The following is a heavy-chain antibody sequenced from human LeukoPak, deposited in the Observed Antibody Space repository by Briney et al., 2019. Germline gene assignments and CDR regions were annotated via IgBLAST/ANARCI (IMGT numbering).Heavy chain of an antibody. D-gene: IGHD2-15*01. J-gene: IGHJ3*02. CDR1: GFTFSSYS. CDR3: ARLAKDIVVVVAATDAFDI. V-gene: IGHV3-48*04. CDR2: ISSSSSTM. Sequence: PGGSLRLSCAASGFTFSSYSMNWVRQAPGKGLEWVSYISSSSSTMYYADSVKGRFTISRDNAKNSLYLQMNSLRAEDTAVYYCARLAKDIVVVVAATDAFDIWGQGTMVTVSS.